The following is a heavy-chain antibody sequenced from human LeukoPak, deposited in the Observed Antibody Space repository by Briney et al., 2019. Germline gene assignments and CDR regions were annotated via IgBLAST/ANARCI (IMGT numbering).Heavy chain of an antibody. Sequence: GGSLRLSCAASGFTFSSYTLNWVRQAPGKGLEWVSSISSSSAYIYYADSVKGRFTISRDNAKNSLYLQMNSLRAEDTAVYYCAKLGVPATTDYWYFDLWGRGTLVTVSS. J-gene: IGHJ2*01. CDR1: GFTFSSYT. CDR2: ISSSSAYI. CDR3: AKLGVPATTDYWYFDL. V-gene: IGHV3-21*01. D-gene: IGHD2-2*01.